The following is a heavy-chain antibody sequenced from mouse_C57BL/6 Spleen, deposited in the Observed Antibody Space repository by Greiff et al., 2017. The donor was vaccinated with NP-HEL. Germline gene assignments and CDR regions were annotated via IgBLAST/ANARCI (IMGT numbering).Heavy chain of an antibody. CDR2: IHPNSGST. CDR1: GYTFTSYW. D-gene: IGHD1-1*01. Sequence: QVQLQQSGAELVKPGASVKLSCKASGYTFTSYWMHWVKQRPGQGLEWIGMIHPNSGSTNYNEKFKSKATLTVDKSSSTAYMQLSSLTSEDSAVYYCARGDYYGSSYGGDAMDYWGQGTSVTVSS. J-gene: IGHJ4*01. CDR3: ARGDYYGSSYGGDAMDY. V-gene: IGHV1-64*01.